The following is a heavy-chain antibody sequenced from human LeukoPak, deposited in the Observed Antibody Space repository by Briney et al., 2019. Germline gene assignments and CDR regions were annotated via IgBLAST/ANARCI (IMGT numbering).Heavy chain of an antibody. CDR3: ARDWWYGGYSIGNN. V-gene: IGHV1-18*01. Sequence: GPVKVSCKASGYTFTTYGISWVRQTPGQGLEWMGWISGYNGNTKYAQNFQGRVTVSTDTSTTTVYMELRSLRSDDTAVYYCARDWWYGGYSIGNNWGQGTLVTVSS. CDR2: ISGYNGNT. D-gene: IGHD4-17*01. J-gene: IGHJ4*02. CDR1: GYTFTTYG.